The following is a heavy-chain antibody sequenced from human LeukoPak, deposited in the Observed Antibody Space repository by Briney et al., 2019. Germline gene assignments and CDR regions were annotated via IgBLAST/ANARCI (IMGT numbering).Heavy chain of an antibody. Sequence: PGGSLRLSCAASGFTFSSYAMHWVRQAPGKGLEYVSAISSNGGSTYYANSVKGRFTISRDNSKNTLYLQMGSLRAEDTAVYYCARLPGSSSWPNWFDPWGQGTLVTVSS. CDR3: ARLPGSSSWPNWFDP. D-gene: IGHD6-13*01. CDR2: ISSNGGST. CDR1: GFTFSSYA. V-gene: IGHV3-64*01. J-gene: IGHJ5*02.